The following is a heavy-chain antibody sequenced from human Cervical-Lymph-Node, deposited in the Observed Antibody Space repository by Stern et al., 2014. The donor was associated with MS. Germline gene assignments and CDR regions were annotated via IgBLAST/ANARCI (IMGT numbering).Heavy chain of an antibody. Sequence: VQLVESGGGVVQPGRSLRLSCAASGFTFSSYGMHWVRQAPGKGLEWVAVISYDGSNKYYADSVKGRFTISRDNSKNTLYLQMNSLRAEDTAVYYCAKKGGGVVVPAAVDYWGQGTLVTVSS. J-gene: IGHJ4*02. CDR2: ISYDGSNK. D-gene: IGHD2-2*01. V-gene: IGHV3-30*18. CDR3: AKKGGGVVVPAAVDY. CDR1: GFTFSSYG.